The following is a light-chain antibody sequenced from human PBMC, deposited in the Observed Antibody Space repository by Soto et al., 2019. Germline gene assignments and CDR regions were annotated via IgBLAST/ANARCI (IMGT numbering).Light chain of an antibody. CDR1: QSLLHSNGYNY. Sequence: DIVMTQSPLSLPVTPGEPASISCRSSQSLLHSNGYNYLDWYLQEPGQSPQFLIYLGSNRASGVPDRFSGSGSGTDFALKISRVEAEDVGLYYCMQALQTLWTFGQGTKVDIK. CDR3: MQALQTLWT. J-gene: IGKJ1*01. V-gene: IGKV2-28*01. CDR2: LGS.